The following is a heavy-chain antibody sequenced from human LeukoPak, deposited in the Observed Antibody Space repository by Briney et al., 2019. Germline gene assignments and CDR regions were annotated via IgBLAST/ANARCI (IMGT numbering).Heavy chain of an antibody. CDR3: AREKVTKGAFDI. D-gene: IGHD4-11*01. CDR1: GFTFSSYS. Sequence: PGGSLRLSCAASGFTFSSYSMNWVRQAPGKGLEWVSSISSSSSYIYYADSVKGRFTISRYNAKNSLYLQMNSLRAEDTAVYYCAREKVTKGAFDIWGQGTMVTVSS. J-gene: IGHJ3*02. CDR2: ISSSSSYI. V-gene: IGHV3-21*01.